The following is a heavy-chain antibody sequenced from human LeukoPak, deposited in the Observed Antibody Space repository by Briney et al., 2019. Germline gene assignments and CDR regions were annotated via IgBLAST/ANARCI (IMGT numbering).Heavy chain of an antibody. CDR1: GYSFTSFW. D-gene: IGHD5-12*01. CDR3: ARRDIVATSSNWFDP. CDR2: IYPGDSGT. Sequence: GESLKISCKGSGYSFTSFWIGWVRQMPGKGLEWMGIIYPGDSGTRYSPSCQGKVTIPADKSITTPYLQWSSLKASDTAMYYCARRDIVATSSNWFDPCGQGTLVTVSS. V-gene: IGHV5-51*01. J-gene: IGHJ5*02.